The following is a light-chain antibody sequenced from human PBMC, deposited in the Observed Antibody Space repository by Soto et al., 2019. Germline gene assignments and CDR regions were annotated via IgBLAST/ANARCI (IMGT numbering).Light chain of an antibody. CDR1: QSVSSSY. CDR3: QQYGRSWRT. Sequence: EIVLTQSPGTLSLSPGERATLSCRTSQSVSSSYLAWYQQKPGQAPRLLIYGASSRATGIPDRFSGSGSGTDFTLTISRLEPEDFAVYYCQQYGRSWRTFGQGTKEEIQ. CDR2: GAS. J-gene: IGKJ1*01. V-gene: IGKV3-20*01.